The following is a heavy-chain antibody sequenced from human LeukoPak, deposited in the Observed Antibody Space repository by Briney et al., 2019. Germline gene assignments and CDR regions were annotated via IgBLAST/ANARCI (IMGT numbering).Heavy chain of an antibody. Sequence: SVKVSCKASGGIFGSYAINWVRQAPGQGLEWLGRIIPIFDTPNYAQTFQGRVTISADKSTRTVYMELSSLRSEDTALYYCAKGSRLREAGSYRFWGQGTLVTVSS. CDR3: AKGSRLREAGSYRF. J-gene: IGHJ4*02. CDR2: IIPIFDTP. V-gene: IGHV1-69*06. CDR1: GGIFGSYA. D-gene: IGHD3-16*02.